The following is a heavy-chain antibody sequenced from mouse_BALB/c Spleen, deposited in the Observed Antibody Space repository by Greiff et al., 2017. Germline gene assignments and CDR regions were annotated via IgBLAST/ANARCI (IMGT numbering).Heavy chain of an antibody. V-gene: IGHV1-7*01. D-gene: IGHD1-1*01. J-gene: IGHJ4*01. CDR1: GYTFTSYW. CDR3: AISTTVGYYYAMDY. Sequence: QVQLQQSGAELAKPGASVKMSCKASGYTFTSYWMHWVNQRPGQGLEWIGYINPSTGYTEYNQKFKDKATLTADKSSSTAYMQLSSLTSEDSAVYYCAISTTVGYYYAMDYWGQGTSVTVSS. CDR2: INPSTGYT.